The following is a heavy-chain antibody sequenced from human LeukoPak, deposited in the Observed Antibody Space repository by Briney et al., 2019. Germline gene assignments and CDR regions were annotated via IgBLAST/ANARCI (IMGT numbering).Heavy chain of an antibody. D-gene: IGHD3-22*01. J-gene: IGHJ4*02. CDR3: TRGPVYYYDSSGYYDDY. Sequence: GGSLRLSCAASGFTFSGSAMHWVRQASGKGLEWVGRIRSKANSYATAYAASVKGRFTISRDGSKNTAYLQMNSLKTEDTAVYYCTRGPVYYYDSSGYYDDYWGQGTLVTVSS. CDR2: IRSKANSYAT. CDR1: GFTFSGSA. V-gene: IGHV3-73*01.